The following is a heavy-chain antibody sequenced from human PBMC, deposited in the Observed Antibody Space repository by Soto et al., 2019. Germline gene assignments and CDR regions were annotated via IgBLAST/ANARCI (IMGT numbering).Heavy chain of an antibody. D-gene: IGHD6-13*01. CDR2: IIPIFGTA. CDR1: GGTFSSYA. CDR3: ARDLIFGGIAAADNYYYYGMDV. V-gene: IGHV1-69*13. J-gene: IGHJ6*02. Sequence: SVKVSCKASGGTFSSYAISWVRQAPGQGLEWMGGIIPIFGTANYAQKFQGRVTVTADESTSTAYMVLSSLRSEDTAVYYCARDLIFGGIAAADNYYYYGMDVWGQGTTVTVSS.